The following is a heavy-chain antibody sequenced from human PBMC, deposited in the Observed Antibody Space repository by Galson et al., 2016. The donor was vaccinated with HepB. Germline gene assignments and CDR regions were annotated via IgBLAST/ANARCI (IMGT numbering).Heavy chain of an antibody. CDR2: IYSSEHT. CDR3: ARTAARLYFDF. J-gene: IGHJ4*01. CDR1: GDSISSNSVY. Sequence: SETLSLTCAVSGDSISSNSVYWGWIRQPPGKGLEWIGSIYSSEHTFYNPSLKSRAAISVDTSNNQFSLKLSSVTAADTAVYFCARTAARLYFDFWGQGTLVTVSP. D-gene: IGHD6-6*01. V-gene: IGHV4-39*01.